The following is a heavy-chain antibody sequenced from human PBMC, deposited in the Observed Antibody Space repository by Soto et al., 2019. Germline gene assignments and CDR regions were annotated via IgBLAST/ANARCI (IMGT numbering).Heavy chain of an antibody. J-gene: IGHJ4*02. D-gene: IGHD3-22*01. CDR2: IVVGSGNT. V-gene: IGHV1-58*01. CDR3: EAGYYDSSGYYRIDY. CDR1: GFTFTSSA. Sequence: GASVKVSCKASGFTFTSSAVQWVRQARGQRLEWIGWIVVGSGNTNYAQKFQERVTITRDMSTSTAYMELSRLRSEDTAVYYCEAGYYDSSGYYRIDYWGQGTLVTVSS.